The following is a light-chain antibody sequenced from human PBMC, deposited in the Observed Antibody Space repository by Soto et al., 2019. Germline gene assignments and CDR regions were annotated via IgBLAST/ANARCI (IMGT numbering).Light chain of an antibody. J-gene: IGKJ1*01. CDR1: QGINND. V-gene: IGKV1-6*01. CDR2: GAT. Sequence: AIQVTHSPPSLSASVGDRVTITCRASQGINNDLAWYQQKPGKAPKLLIYGATNLHTGVPSRFSGSGSGTDFTRTISSLQPEDFATYYCLQDHNYPWTFGQGTKVEVK. CDR3: LQDHNYPWT.